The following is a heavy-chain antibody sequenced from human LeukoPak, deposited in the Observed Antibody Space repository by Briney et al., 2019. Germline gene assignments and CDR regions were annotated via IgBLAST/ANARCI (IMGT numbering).Heavy chain of an antibody. CDR3: ARDWPDGERRLLLTPGPQRKGRWYAFDI. CDR1: GGSISSGGYS. V-gene: IGHV4-30-2*01. CDR2: IYHSGST. D-gene: IGHD1-1*01. Sequence: SQTLSLTCAVSGGSISSGGYSWSWIRQPPGKGLEWLGYIYHSGSTYYNPSLKSRVTISVDRSKNQFSLKLSSVTAADTAVYYCARDWPDGERRLLLTPGPQRKGRWYAFDIWGQGTMVTVSS. J-gene: IGHJ3*02.